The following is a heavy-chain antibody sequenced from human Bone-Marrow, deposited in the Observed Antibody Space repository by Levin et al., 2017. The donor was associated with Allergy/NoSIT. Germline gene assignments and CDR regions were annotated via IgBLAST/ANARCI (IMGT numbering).Heavy chain of an antibody. CDR3: ARDLSGGLPDAFDI. J-gene: IGHJ3*02. CDR2: INPRGGST. Sequence: PPASVKVSCKASGYSFTSYYLHWVRQAPGQGLEWMAMINPRGGSTTYAQRFQGRVTMTRDTSTSTVYMELSSLRSEDTAVYYCARDLSGGLPDAFDIWGQGTIVSVSS. V-gene: IGHV1-46*01. CDR1: GYSFTSYY. D-gene: IGHD1-1*01.